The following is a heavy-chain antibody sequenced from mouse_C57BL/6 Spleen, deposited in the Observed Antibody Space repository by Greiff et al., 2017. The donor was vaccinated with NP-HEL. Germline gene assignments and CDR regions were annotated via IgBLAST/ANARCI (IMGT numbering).Heavy chain of an antibody. Sequence: VQLQEPGPELVKPGASVKISCKASGYAFSSSWMNWVKQRPGQGLEWIGRIYPGDGDTNYNGKFKGKATLTADKSSSTAYMQLSSLTSEDSAVYFCASPTWFADWGQGTLVTVSA. V-gene: IGHV1-82*01. CDR2: IYPGDGDT. CDR1: GYAFSSSW. J-gene: IGHJ3*01. CDR3: ASPTWFAD.